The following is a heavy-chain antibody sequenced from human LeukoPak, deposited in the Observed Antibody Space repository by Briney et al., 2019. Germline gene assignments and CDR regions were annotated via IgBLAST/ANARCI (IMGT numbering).Heavy chain of an antibody. CDR2: IYHSGST. CDR1: GYSISSGYY. V-gene: IGHV4-38-2*01. Sequence: SSETLSLTCAVSGYSISSGYYWGWIRQPPGKGLEWIGSIYHSGSTYYNPSLKSRVTISVDTSKNQFSLKLSSVTAADTAVHYCSRKRWFGELFLFDYWGQGTLVTVSS. J-gene: IGHJ4*02. CDR3: SRKRWFGELFLFDY. D-gene: IGHD3-10*01.